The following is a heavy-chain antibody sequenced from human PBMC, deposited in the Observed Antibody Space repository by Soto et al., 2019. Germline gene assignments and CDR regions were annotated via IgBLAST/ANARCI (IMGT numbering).Heavy chain of an antibody. Sequence: QVQLVESGGGVVQPGRSLRLSCAASGFTFSSYGMHWVRQAPSKGLEWVAVISYDGSNKYYADSVKGRFTISRDNSKNTLYLQMNSLRAEDTAVYYCAKSSAEGSYYYYGMDVW. V-gene: IGHV3-30*18. CDR2: ISYDGSNK. CDR3: AKSSAEGSYYYYGMDV. J-gene: IGHJ6*01. D-gene: IGHD6-25*01. CDR1: GFTFSSYG.